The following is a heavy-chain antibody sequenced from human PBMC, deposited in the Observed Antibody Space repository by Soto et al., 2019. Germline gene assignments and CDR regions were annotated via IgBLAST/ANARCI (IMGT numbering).Heavy chain of an antibody. Sequence: QVQLVESGGGVVQPGRSLRLSCAASGFTFSSYAMHWVRQAPGKGLEWVAVISYDGSNKYYADSVKGRFTISRDNSKNTLYLQMNSLRAEDTAVYYCARDGGAQTVWFGFSYFDYWGQGTLVTVPS. J-gene: IGHJ4*02. CDR3: ARDGGAQTVWFGFSYFDY. D-gene: IGHD3-10*01. CDR1: GFTFSSYA. CDR2: ISYDGSNK. V-gene: IGHV3-30-3*01.